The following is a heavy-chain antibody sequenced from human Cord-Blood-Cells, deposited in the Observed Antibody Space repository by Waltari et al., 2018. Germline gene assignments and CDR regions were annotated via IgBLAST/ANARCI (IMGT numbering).Heavy chain of an antibody. J-gene: IGHJ3*02. Sequence: QVQLVQSGAEVKKPGASVKVSCKASVYTFTGYYMHWVRQAPGQGLEWMGRINPNSGGTNYAQKFQGRVTMTRDTSISTAYMELSRLRSDDMVVYYCARASTSSYAFDIWGQGTMVTVSS. CDR2: INPNSGGT. CDR1: VYTFTGYY. D-gene: IGHD2-2*01. V-gene: IGHV1-2*05. CDR3: ARASTSSYAFDI.